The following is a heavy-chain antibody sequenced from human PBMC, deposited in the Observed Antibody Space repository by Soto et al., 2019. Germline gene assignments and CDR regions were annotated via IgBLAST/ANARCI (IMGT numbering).Heavy chain of an antibody. V-gene: IGHV3-66*01. CDR2: IYSGGST. CDR3: ARDPDNYYGMDV. CDR1: GFTVSSNY. Sequence: EVQLVESGGGLVQPGGSLRLSYAASGFTVSSNYMSWVRQAPGKGLEWVSVIYSGGSTYYADSVKGRFTISRDNSKNTLYLQMNSLRAEDTAVYYCARDPDNYYGMDVWGQGTTVTVSS. J-gene: IGHJ6*02.